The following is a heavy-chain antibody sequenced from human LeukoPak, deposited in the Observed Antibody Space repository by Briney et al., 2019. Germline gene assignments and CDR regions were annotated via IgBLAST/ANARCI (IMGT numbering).Heavy chain of an antibody. Sequence: PGGALRLSCAASGFTFNDYWMHWVHQAPGKGLLWVSRINTDVSSTDYADSVKGRFTISRDNAKNTLYLQMASLRAEASAVYYCARRTVTGTYDYWGQGTLVTAS. V-gene: IGHV3-74*01. CDR1: GFTFNDYW. J-gene: IGHJ4*02. CDR2: INTDVSST. D-gene: IGHD1-1*01. CDR3: ARRTVTGTYDY.